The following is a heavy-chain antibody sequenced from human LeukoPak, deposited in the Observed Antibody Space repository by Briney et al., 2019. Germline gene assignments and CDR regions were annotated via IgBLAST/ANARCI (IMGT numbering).Heavy chain of an antibody. Sequence: GGSLRLSCAASGFTFSGFGMHWVRQAPGKGLEWVAVIWYDGSNKYYADSVKGRFTISRDNPKNTLYVQMNSLRAEDTAVYYCARGRGADYGGDSGYFDYWGQGTLVTVSS. V-gene: IGHV3-33*01. CDR2: IWYDGSNK. J-gene: IGHJ4*02. CDR1: GFTFSGFG. CDR3: ARGRGADYGGDSGYFDY. D-gene: IGHD4-23*01.